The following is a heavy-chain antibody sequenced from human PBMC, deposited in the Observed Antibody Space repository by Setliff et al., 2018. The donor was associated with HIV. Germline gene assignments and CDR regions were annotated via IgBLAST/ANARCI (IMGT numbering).Heavy chain of an antibody. J-gene: IGHJ2*01. CDR3: ARDRDTTIWYFDL. CDR2: ISSSSSTI. V-gene: IGHV3-48*01. D-gene: IGHD5-12*01. CDR1: GFTFSSYS. Sequence: GGSLRLSCAASGFTFSSYSMNWVRQAPGKGLEWVSYISSSSSTIYYADSVKGRFTISRDNSKNTLYPQINSLRAEDTAVYYCARDRDTTIWYFDLWGRGTLVTVSS.